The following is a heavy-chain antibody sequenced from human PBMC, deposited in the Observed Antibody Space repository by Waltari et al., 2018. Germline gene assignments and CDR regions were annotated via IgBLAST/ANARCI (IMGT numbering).Heavy chain of an antibody. CDR2: IYHSGST. Sequence: QVQLQESGPGLVKPSGTLSLTCAVSGGSISSSNWWSWVRQPPGKGLEWIGEIYHSGSTNYNPSLKSRVTISVDKSKNQFSLKLSSVTAADTAVYYCARDLYDFRDPYYYYGMDVWGQGTTVTVSS. CDR1: GGSISSSNW. CDR3: ARDLYDFRDPYYYYGMDV. V-gene: IGHV4-4*02. J-gene: IGHJ6*02. D-gene: IGHD3-3*01.